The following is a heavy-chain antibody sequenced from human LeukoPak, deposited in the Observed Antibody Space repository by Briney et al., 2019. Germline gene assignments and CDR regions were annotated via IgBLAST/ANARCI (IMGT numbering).Heavy chain of an antibody. CDR2: IFSNDEK. CDR1: GFSLSNARMG. Sequence: ASGPTLVNPTETLTLTFTVSGFSLSNARMGVSWIRQPPVKALEWLAHIFSNDEKSYSTSLKSRLTISKDTSKSQVVLTMTNMDPVDTATYYCARIRSDIAALDYWGQGTLGTVSS. CDR3: ARIRSDIAALDY. D-gene: IGHD6-13*01. J-gene: IGHJ4*02. V-gene: IGHV2-26*01.